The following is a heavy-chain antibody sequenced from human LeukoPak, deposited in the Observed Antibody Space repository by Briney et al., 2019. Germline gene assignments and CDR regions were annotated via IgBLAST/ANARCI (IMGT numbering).Heavy chain of an antibody. J-gene: IGHJ4*02. V-gene: IGHV3-23*01. CDR2: ISNDGRHI. CDR1: GSIFTNNA. CDR3: ATVMGSSPSTAYFAY. Sequence: PGGSLRLSCGGSGSIFTNNAIDWVRQTPGKGLEWLSAISNDGRHIYYTDSVKGRFTTSRDNSRNTVYLQMNGLRVEDTAVYYCATVMGSSPSTAYFAYWGRGTLVTVSS. D-gene: IGHD6-6*01.